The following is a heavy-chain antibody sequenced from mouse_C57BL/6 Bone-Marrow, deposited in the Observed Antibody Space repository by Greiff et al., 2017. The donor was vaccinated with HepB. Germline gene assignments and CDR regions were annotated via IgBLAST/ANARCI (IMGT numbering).Heavy chain of an antibody. CDR3: ARGTTVVEGYFDV. Sequence: EVQLVESGPELVKPGDSVKISCKASGYSFTGYFMNWVMQSHGKSLEWIGRINPYNGDTFYNQKFKGKATLTVDKSSSTAHMELRSLTSEDSAVSYCARGTTVVEGYFDVWGTGTTVTVSS. D-gene: IGHD1-1*01. J-gene: IGHJ1*03. CDR1: GYSFTGYF. V-gene: IGHV1-20*01. CDR2: INPYNGDT.